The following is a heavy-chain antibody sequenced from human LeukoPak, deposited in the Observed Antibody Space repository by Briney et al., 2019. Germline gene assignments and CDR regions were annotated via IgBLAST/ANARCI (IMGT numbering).Heavy chain of an antibody. CDR3: AREKQLGGTPFDY. Sequence: PGGSLRLSCVASGFTFTGHSMHWVRQAPGKGLEGVAVVGNDEKTIFYADSLKGRFTVSRDNSKNTVYLQMISLRDEDTAVYYCAREKQLGGTPFDYWGQGSLVTVSS. CDR1: GFTFTGHS. CDR2: VGNDEKTI. J-gene: IGHJ4*02. D-gene: IGHD1-26*01. V-gene: IGHV3-30*04.